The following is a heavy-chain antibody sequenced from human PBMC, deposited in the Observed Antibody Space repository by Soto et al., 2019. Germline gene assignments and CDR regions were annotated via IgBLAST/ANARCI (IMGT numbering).Heavy chain of an antibody. J-gene: IGHJ5*02. V-gene: IGHV1-69*13. Sequence: ASVKVSCKPSGVTFDSFTFSWVRQAPGQGLEWMGGFVPMFGSASVAQRFQGRVRITADAPTGTGYMELSDLRSDDSAIYYCAREDDTTGHYSWFDPWGPGTLVTVSS. D-gene: IGHD3-9*01. CDR1: GVTFDSFT. CDR3: AREDDTTGHYSWFDP. CDR2: FVPMFGSA.